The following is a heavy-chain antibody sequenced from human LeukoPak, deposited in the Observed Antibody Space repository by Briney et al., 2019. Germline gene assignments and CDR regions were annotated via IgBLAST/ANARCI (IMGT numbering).Heavy chain of an antibody. Sequence: SVKVSCKASGGTFSSYAISWVRQAPGQGLEWMGGIIPIFGTANYAQKFQGRVTITADESTSTAYMELSSLRSEDTAVYYRASRIGDPDAFDIWGQGTMVTVSS. CDR3: ASRIGDPDAFDI. J-gene: IGHJ3*02. V-gene: IGHV1-69*13. CDR1: GGTFSSYA. CDR2: IIPIFGTA. D-gene: IGHD2/OR15-2a*01.